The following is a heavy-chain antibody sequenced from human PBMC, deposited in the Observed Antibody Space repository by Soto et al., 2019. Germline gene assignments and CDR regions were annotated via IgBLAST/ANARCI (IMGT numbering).Heavy chain of an antibody. CDR3: ARLRDSSGYLDY. V-gene: IGHV1-2*02. J-gene: IGHJ4*02. D-gene: IGHD3-22*01. CDR2: INPNSGGT. CDR1: GYTFTGYY. Sequence: ASVKVSCKASGYTFTGYYMHWVRQAPGQGLEWMGWINPNSGGTNYAQKFQGRVAMTRDTSISTAYMELSRLRSDDTAVYYCARLRDSSGYLDYWGQGTLVTLSS.